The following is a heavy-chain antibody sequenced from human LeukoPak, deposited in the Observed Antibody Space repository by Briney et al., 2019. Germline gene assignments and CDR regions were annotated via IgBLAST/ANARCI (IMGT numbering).Heavy chain of an antibody. CDR1: GFTFSSYA. D-gene: IGHD3-3*01. J-gene: IGHJ4*02. V-gene: IGHV3-30*04. CDR3: ARAEPSVSGYQY. CDR2: ISYDGNNK. Sequence: PGGFLRLSCAASGFTFSSYAMHWVRQAPGKGLEWVTVISYDGNNKYYADSVKGRFTISTDNSKNTLYLQMNSLRAEDTAVYYCARAEPSVSGYQYWGQGTLVTVSS.